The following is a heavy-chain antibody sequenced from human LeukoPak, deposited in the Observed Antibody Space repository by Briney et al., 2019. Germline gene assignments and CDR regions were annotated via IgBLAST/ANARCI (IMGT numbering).Heavy chain of an antibody. CDR3: AKGSRDSRPYYFDF. CDR2: ITGSGGDT. Sequence: TGGSLRLSCAASGFTFNNYAMSWVRQAPGKVPEWVSAITGSGGDTYHADSVKGRFTISRDNSENTLYLQMNSLRAEDTAVYYCAKGSRDSRPYYFDFWGQGTLVTVSS. J-gene: IGHJ4*02. CDR1: GFTFNNYA. V-gene: IGHV3-23*01. D-gene: IGHD3-3*01.